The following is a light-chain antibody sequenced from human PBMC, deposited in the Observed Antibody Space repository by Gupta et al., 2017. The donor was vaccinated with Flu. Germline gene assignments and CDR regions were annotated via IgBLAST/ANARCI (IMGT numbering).Light chain of an antibody. V-gene: IGKV3-20*01. CDR1: QSVSGNY. CDR2: GAS. CDR3: QQYDMSPGGCT. J-gene: IGKJ3*01. Sequence: ATLSCRARQSVSGNYLAWYQQKPGQVPRLLIYGASTRATGVPDRFSGSGSGTDFTLTIDRLEPEDFAVYYCQQYDMSPGGCTFGPGTKVDLK.